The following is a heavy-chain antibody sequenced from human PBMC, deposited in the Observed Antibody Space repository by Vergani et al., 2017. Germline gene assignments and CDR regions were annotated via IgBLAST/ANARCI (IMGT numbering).Heavy chain of an antibody. CDR3: ATNQFNGWYVGY. D-gene: IGHD6-19*01. Sequence: QVQLQESGPGLVKPSETLSLTCAVSGYSISNGLRWGWIPQSPGKEMEWIGSILFTGSPYCTQSLKSRVTLSLDTSKNQFSLQLSSGTTADTAVYYCATNQFNGWYVGYWGQGSLVTVS. V-gene: IGHV4-28*01. CDR2: ILFTGSP. CDR1: GYSISNGLR. J-gene: IGHJ1*01.